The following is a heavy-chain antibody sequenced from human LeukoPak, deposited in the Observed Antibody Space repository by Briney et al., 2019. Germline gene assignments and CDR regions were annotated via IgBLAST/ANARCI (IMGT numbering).Heavy chain of an antibody. D-gene: IGHD2-2*01. J-gene: IGHJ6*03. CDR3: ARGRFESVPAAVFYYYYYMDV. CDR2: INHSGST. V-gene: IGHV4-34*01. CDR1: GGSFSGYY. Sequence: SETLSLTCAVYGGSFSGYYWSWIRQPPGKGLEWIGEINHSGSTNYNPSLKSRVTISVDTSKNQFSLKLSSVTAADTAVYYCARGRFESVPAAVFYYYYYMDVWGKGTTVTVSS.